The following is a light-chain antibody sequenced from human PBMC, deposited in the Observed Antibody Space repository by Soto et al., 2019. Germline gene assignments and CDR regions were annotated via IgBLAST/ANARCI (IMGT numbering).Light chain of an antibody. CDR2: GTS. CDR3: QKYGSSPRK. V-gene: IGKV3-20*01. J-gene: IGKJ1*01. CDR1: QSVGSSY. Sequence: EIVMTQSPGTLSLSPVERATLSCMASQSVGSSYLAWYQQKPGQAPRVLIYGTSSRATGIPDRFSGSGSGTDFSLTISSLEPGDLAVYYCQKYGSSPRKFGQGTKVDIK.